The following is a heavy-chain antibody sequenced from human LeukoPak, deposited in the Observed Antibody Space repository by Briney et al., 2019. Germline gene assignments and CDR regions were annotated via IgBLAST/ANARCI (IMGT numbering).Heavy chain of an antibody. J-gene: IGHJ4*02. CDR2: ISSSGSTI. Sequence: GGSLRLSCAASGFTFSSYEMNWVRQAPGKGLEWVSYISSSGSTIYYADSVKGRFTISRDNAKNSLYLRMNSLRAEDTAVYYCAISYITISGIDYWGQGTLVTVSS. CDR1: GFTFSSYE. CDR3: AISYITISGIDY. D-gene: IGHD3-9*01. V-gene: IGHV3-48*03.